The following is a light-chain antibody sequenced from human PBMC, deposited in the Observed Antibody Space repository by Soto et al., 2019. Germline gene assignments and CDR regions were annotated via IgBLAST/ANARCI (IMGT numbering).Light chain of an antibody. CDR1: ESMSNC. Sequence: DIQMTQSPSTLSASVVDRVTITCRASESMSNCLAWYQQKPGKAPKLLISGASSLQSGVPSRFSGSGSGTDFTLTISSLQPEDFATYYCQQSYSTPWTVGQGTKV. J-gene: IGKJ1*01. CDR2: GAS. V-gene: IGKV1-39*01. CDR3: QQSYSTPWT.